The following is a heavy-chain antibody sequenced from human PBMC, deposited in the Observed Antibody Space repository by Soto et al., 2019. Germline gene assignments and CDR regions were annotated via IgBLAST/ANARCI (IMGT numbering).Heavy chain of an antibody. Sequence: SETLSLTCTVSGGSISSGDYYWSWIRQPPGKGLEWIGYIYYSGSTYYNPSLKSRVTISVDTSKNQFSLKLSSVTAADTAVYYCARVGGIQLWPGYFDYWGQGTLVTVSS. CDR2: IYYSGST. D-gene: IGHD5-18*01. J-gene: IGHJ4*02. CDR3: ARVGGIQLWPGYFDY. CDR1: GGSISSGDYY. V-gene: IGHV4-30-4*01.